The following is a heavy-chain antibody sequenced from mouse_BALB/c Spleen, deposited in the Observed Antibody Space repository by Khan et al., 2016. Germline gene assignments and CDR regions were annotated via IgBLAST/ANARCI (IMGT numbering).Heavy chain of an antibody. CDR3: TGRDFYSGSPYHFDC. Sequence: QVQLQQSGAELVRPGASVTLSCKASGYTFTDYEMHWVKQTPVHGLQWIGAIDPATGGTAHNQKFKGKATLTEDKSSSTAYMELRSLTSEDSAVYYCTGRDFYSGSPYHFDCWGQGTTLIVSS. V-gene: IGHV1-15*01. J-gene: IGHJ2*01. CDR2: IDPATGGT. D-gene: IGHD1-1*01. CDR1: GYTFTDYE.